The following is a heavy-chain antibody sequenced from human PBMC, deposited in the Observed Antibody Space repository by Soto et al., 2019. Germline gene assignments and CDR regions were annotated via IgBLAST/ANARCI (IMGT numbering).Heavy chain of an antibody. V-gene: IGHV1-69*12. J-gene: IGHJ6*02. Sequence: QVQLVQSGAEVKKPGSSVKVSCKASGGTFSSYAISWVRQAPGQGLEWMGGIIPIFGTANYAQKFQGRVTITADEXTXXAYMELSSLRSEDTAVYYCASVDTAISYYYYGMDVWGQGTTVTVSS. CDR3: ASVDTAISYYYYGMDV. CDR1: GGTFSSYA. D-gene: IGHD5-18*01. CDR2: IIPIFGTA.